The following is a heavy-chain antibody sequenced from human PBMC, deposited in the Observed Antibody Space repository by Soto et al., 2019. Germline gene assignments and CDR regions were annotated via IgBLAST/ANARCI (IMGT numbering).Heavy chain of an antibody. V-gene: IGHV3-30-3*01. Sequence: GGSLRLSCAASGFTFSSYAMHWVRQAPGKGLEWVAVISYDGSNKYYPDSVKGRFTISRDNSKNTLYLQMNSLRAEDTAVYYCARAAWGSSRSTHFDYWGQGTLVTVSS. J-gene: IGHJ4*02. CDR1: GFTFSSYA. D-gene: IGHD3-16*01. CDR3: ARAAWGSSRSTHFDY. CDR2: ISYDGSNK.